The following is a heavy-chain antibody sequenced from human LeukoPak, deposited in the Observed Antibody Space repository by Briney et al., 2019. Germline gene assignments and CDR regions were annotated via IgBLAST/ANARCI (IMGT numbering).Heavy chain of an antibody. CDR2: IYYSGST. CDR1: GGSTSSYY. CDR3: ARSRISAAGTFDY. J-gene: IGHJ4*02. Sequence: SETLSLTCSVSGGSTSSYYWSWIRRPPGKGLEWIGYIYYSGSTNYNPSLKSRVTISVDTSKNQFSLKLSSVTAADTAVYYCARSRISAAGTFDYWGQGTLVTVSS. D-gene: IGHD6-13*01. V-gene: IGHV4-59*08.